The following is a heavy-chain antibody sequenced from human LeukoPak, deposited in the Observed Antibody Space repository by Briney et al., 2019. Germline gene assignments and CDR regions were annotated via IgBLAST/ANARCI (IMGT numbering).Heavy chain of an antibody. CDR3: TKWSGFGND. CDR2: ISDSGDST. J-gene: IGHJ4*02. D-gene: IGHD3-10*01. V-gene: IGHV3-23*01. Sequence: GGSLRLSCAASGFTFSSYSMTWVRQTPGKGLEWFSGISDSGDSTYYADSVKGRFTISRDNSRNTLYLEMNSLRAEDTAVYYCTKWSGFGNDWGQGTLVTVSS. CDR1: GFTFSSYS.